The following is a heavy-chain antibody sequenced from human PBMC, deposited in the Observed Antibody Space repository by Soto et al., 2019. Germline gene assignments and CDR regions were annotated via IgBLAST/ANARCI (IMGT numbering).Heavy chain of an antibody. D-gene: IGHD1-26*01. J-gene: IGHJ4*02. V-gene: IGHV3-30-3*01. CDR3: ARDSMHAGYSGSLDY. CDR1: GFTFSSYA. Sequence: QVQLVESGGGVVQPGRSLRLSCAASGFTFSSYAMHWVRQAPGKGLEWVAVISYDGSNKYYADSVKGRFTISRDNSKNTLYLQMNSLRAEDTAVYYCARDSMHAGYSGSLDYWGQGTLVTVSS. CDR2: ISYDGSNK.